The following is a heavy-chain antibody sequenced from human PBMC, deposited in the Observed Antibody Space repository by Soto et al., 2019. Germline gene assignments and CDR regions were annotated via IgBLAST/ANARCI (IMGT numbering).Heavy chain of an antibody. Sequence: QPGGSLRLSCAASGLTFSSYPMCWVRLAPGKGLEWVSAISGSGGSTYYADSVKGRFTISRDNSKSTLYLQMNSLRAEDTAVYYCAKGRVAFFFEELAHDGIYIRAQRATVPVS. CDR2: ISGSGGST. D-gene: IGHD3-10*01. CDR1: GLTFSSYP. CDR3: AKGRVAFFFEELAHDGIYI. V-gene: IGHV3-23*01. J-gene: IGHJ6*02.